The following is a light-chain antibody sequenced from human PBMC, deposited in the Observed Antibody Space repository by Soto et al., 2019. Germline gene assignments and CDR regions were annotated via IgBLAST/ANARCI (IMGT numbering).Light chain of an antibody. CDR1: QSINNW. Sequence: DIQMTQSPSTLSASVGDRVTITCRASQSINNWLAWYQQKPGKAPKVLIYKASSLESGVPSRFSGSGSGTEFTLTISSLQPDDFATYYCQQYNTYSPWTFGQGTKVEIK. CDR2: KAS. J-gene: IGKJ1*01. V-gene: IGKV1-5*03. CDR3: QQYNTYSPWT.